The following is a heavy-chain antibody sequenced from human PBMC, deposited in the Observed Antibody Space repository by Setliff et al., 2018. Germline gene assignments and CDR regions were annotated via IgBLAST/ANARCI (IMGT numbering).Heavy chain of an antibody. CDR3: AGQLRYFDWLHPLGYFDY. D-gene: IGHD3-9*01. V-gene: IGHV4-38-2*01. J-gene: IGHJ4*02. CDR1: GYSISSGYY. CDR2: IYHSGST. Sequence: SETLSLTCAVSGYSISSGYYWGWIRQPTGKGLEWIGSIYHSGSTYYNPSLKSRVTISVDTSKNQFSLKLSSVTAADTAVYYCAGQLRYFDWLHPLGYFDYWGQGTLVTVSS.